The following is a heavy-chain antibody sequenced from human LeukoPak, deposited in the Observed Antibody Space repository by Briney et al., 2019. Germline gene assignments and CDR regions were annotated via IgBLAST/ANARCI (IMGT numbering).Heavy chain of an antibody. CDR1: GYTFTSYY. D-gene: IGHD1-26*01. Sequence: ASVKVSCKASGYTFTSYYMHWVRQAPGQGLEWMGIINPSGGSTSYAQKFQGRVTMTRDTSTSTVYMELSSLRSEDTAVYYCARGEVGATIRGDYFDYWGQGTLVTVSS. CDR2: INPSGGST. V-gene: IGHV1-46*01. CDR3: ARGEVGATIRGDYFDY. J-gene: IGHJ4*02.